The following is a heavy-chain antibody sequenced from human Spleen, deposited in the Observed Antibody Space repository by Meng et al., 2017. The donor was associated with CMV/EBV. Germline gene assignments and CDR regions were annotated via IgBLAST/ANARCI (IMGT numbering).Heavy chain of an antibody. V-gene: IGHV4-4*02. CDR3: ARSHWEAIDY. D-gene: IGHD1-26*01. J-gene: IGHJ4*02. CDR2: IYHSGST. CDR1: GGSISGSNW. Sequence: SETLSLTCAVSGGSISGSNWWNWVRQPPGRGLEWIGEIYHSGSTNYNPSLKSRVTISVDKSKNQFSLKLSSLTAADTAVYYCARSHWEAIDYWGQGTLVTVSS.